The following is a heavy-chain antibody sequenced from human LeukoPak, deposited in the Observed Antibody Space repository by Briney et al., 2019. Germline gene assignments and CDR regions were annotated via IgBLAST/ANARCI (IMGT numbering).Heavy chain of an antibody. CDR2: INWNGGST. Sequence: GGSLRLSCAASGFTFDGYGMSWVRQAPGKGLEWVSGINWNGGSTGYADSVKGRFTISRDNAKNSLYLQMNSLRAEDKALYYCARALGRVGYFDYWGQGTLVTVSS. CDR1: GFTFDGYG. V-gene: IGHV3-20*04. J-gene: IGHJ4*02. D-gene: IGHD1-26*01. CDR3: ARALGRVGYFDY.